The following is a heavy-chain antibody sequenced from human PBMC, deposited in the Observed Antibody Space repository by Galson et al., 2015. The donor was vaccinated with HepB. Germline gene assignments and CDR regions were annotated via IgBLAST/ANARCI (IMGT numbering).Heavy chain of an antibody. CDR2: IWYDGSNK. D-gene: IGHD6-19*01. V-gene: IGHV3-33*01. CDR3: AREVGSGWNNWFDP. Sequence: SLRLSCAASGFTFSSYGMHWVRQAPGKGLEWVAVIWYDGSNKYYADSVKGRFTISRNNSKNTLYLQMNSLRAEDTAVYYCAREVGSGWNNWFDPWGQGTLVTVSS. CDR1: GFTFSSYG. J-gene: IGHJ5*02.